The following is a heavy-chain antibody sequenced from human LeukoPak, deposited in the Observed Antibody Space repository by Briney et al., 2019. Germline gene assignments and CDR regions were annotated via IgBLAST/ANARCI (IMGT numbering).Heavy chain of an antibody. Sequence: GGSLRLSCAASAFTFSSYGMHWVRQAPGKGLEWVAFIRYDGSNEYYADSVKGRFTISRDNSKNTLYLQMNSLRAEDTAVYYCAKDPARDYYDSSGYRAGAFDIWGQGTMVTVSS. V-gene: IGHV3-30*02. D-gene: IGHD3-22*01. J-gene: IGHJ3*02. CDR2: IRYDGSNE. CDR1: AFTFSSYG. CDR3: AKDPARDYYDSSGYRAGAFDI.